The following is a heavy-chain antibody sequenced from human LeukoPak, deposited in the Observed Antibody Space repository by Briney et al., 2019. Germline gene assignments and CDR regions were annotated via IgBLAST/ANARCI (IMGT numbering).Heavy chain of an antibody. CDR2: IWYDGSNK. J-gene: IGHJ6*02. CDR1: GFTFSSYG. V-gene: IGHV3-33*01. D-gene: IGHD6-19*01. CDR3: ARDLLWGAVAGTFDYYYGMDV. Sequence: GGSLRLSCAASGFTFSSYGMHWVRQAPGKGLEWVAVIWYDGSNKYYADSVKGRFTISRDNSKNTLYLQMNSLRAEDTAVYYCARDLLWGAVAGTFDYYYGMDVWGQGTTVTVSS.